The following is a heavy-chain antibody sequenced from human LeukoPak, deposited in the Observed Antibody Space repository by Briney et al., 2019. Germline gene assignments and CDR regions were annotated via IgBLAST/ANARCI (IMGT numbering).Heavy chain of an antibody. CDR2: ISSSGSTI. D-gene: IGHD5-18*01. V-gene: IGHV3-48*03. CDR1: GFTFSSYE. Sequence: GGSLRLSCAASGFTFSSYEMNLVRQAPGKGLEWVSYISSSGSTIYYADSVKGRLTISRDNAKNSLYLQMNSMRAEDTAVYYCAREYSYGHEFDYWGQGTLVTVSS. CDR3: AREYSYGHEFDY. J-gene: IGHJ4*02.